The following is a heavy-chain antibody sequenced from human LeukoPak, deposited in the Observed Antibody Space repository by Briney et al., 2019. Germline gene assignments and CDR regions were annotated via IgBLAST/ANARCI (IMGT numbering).Heavy chain of an antibody. J-gene: IGHJ4*02. CDR2: IYYSGST. CDR3: ARGAAAAGHIDY. D-gene: IGHD6-13*01. V-gene: IGHV4-59*11. CDR1: GGSISSHY. Sequence: SETLSLTCTVSGGSISSHYWSWIRQPPGKGLEWIGYIYYSGSTNYNPSLKSRVTISVDTSKNQFSLKLSSVTAADTAVYYCARGAAAAGHIDYWGQGTLVTVSS.